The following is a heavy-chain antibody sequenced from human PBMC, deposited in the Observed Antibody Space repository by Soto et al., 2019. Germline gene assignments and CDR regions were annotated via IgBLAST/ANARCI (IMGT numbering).Heavy chain of an antibody. D-gene: IGHD5-12*01. Sequence: GGSLRLSCAASGFTFSSYVMSWVRQAPGKGLEWVSAISGSGGSTYYADSVKGRFTISRDNSKNTLYLQMNSLRAEDTAVYYCANGREQRRDGYNSLDYWGQGTLVTVSS. CDR3: ANGREQRRDGYNSLDY. V-gene: IGHV3-23*01. CDR1: GFTFSSYV. J-gene: IGHJ4*02. CDR2: ISGSGGST.